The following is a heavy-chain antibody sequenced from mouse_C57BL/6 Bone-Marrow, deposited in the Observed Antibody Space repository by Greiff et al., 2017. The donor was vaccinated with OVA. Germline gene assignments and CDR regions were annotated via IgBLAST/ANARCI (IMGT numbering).Heavy chain of an antibody. CDR2: IDPSARET. CDR1: GYTFTSYW. D-gene: IGHD3-2*02. CDR3: ARREEHRLRGWYYFDY. V-gene: IGHV1-52*01. J-gene: IGHJ2*01. Sequence: QVQLQQPGAELVRPGSSVKLSCKASGYTFTSYWMHWVKQRPIQGLDWIGNIDPSARETHYNQKFKDKATLTVDKSSSTAYMQLSSLTSEDSAVYYCARREEHRLRGWYYFDYWGQGTTLTVSS.